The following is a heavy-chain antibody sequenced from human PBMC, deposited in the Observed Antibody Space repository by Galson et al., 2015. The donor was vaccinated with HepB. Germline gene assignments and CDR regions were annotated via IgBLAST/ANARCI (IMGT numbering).Heavy chain of an antibody. D-gene: IGHD3-16*02. CDR2: IKSKTDGGTT. Sequence: SLRLSCAASGFTFSNAWMSWVRQAPGKGLEWVGRIKSKTDGGTTDYAAPVKGRFTISRDDSKNALYLQMNSLKIEDTAVYYCIIPPNYYYNYGMDVWGQGTSVTVSS. V-gene: IGHV3-15*01. CDR3: IIPPNYYYNYGMDV. J-gene: IGHJ6*02. CDR1: GFTFSNAW.